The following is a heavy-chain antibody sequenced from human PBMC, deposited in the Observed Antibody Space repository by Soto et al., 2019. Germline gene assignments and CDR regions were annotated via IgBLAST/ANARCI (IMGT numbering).Heavy chain of an antibody. Sequence: ASVKVSCKASGYTFTGYYMHWVRQAPGQGLEWMGWINPNSGGTNYAQKFQGWVTMTRDTSISTAYMELSRLRSDDAAVYYCARNRYYGSGSYGATYYMDVWGKGTTVTVSS. D-gene: IGHD3-10*01. CDR3: ARNRYYGSGSYGATYYMDV. J-gene: IGHJ6*03. CDR1: GYTFTGYY. CDR2: INPNSGGT. V-gene: IGHV1-2*04.